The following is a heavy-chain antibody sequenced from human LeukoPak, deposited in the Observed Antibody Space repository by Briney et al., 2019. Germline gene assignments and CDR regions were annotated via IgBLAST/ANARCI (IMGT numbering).Heavy chain of an antibody. CDR1: GGSISSYY. J-gene: IGHJ4*02. V-gene: IGHV4-59*01. CDR3: AAYDSSGYAFHY. Sequence: SETLSLTCTVSGGSISSYYWSWIRQPPGKGLEWIGYMFYSGSTNYNPSLKSRVTISVDTSKNQFSLRLTSVNAADTAVYYCAAYDSSGYAFHYWGQGTLVTVSS. CDR2: MFYSGST. D-gene: IGHD3-22*01.